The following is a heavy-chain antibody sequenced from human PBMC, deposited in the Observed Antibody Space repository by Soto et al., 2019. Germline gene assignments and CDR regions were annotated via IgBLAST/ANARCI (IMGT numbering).Heavy chain of an antibody. D-gene: IGHD3-3*01. CDR3: AREKTIFGVVLFDY. CDR2: ISAYNGNT. V-gene: IGHV1-18*01. CDR1: GYTFTSYG. Sequence: ASLRVSCKPSGYTFTSYGISWVRWAPGQGLEWMGWISAYNGNTNYAQKLQGRVTMTTDTSTSTAYMELRSLRSDDTAVYDCAREKTIFGVVLFDYRGQGTLVTV. J-gene: IGHJ4*02.